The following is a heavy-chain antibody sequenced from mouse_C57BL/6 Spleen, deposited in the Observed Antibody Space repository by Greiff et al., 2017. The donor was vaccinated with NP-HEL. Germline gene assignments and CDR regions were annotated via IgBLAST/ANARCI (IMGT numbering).Heavy chain of an antibody. CDR3: ASGTNGNYYYFDY. J-gene: IGHJ2*01. CDR2: ISSGSSTI. Sequence: EVKLVESGGGLVKPGGSLKLSCAASGFTFSDYGMHWVRQAPEKGLEWVAYISSGSSTIYYADTVKGRFTISRDNAKNTLFLQMTSLRSEDTAMYYCASGTNGNYYYFDYWGQGTTLTVSS. V-gene: IGHV5-17*01. CDR1: GFTFSDYG. D-gene: IGHD2-1*01.